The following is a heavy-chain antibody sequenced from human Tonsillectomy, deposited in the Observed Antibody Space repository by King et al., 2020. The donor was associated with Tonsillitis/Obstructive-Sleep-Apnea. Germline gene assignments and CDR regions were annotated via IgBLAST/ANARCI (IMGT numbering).Heavy chain of an antibody. V-gene: IGHV3-43*01. CDR3: AKVYCGGDCAPGDYFDY. CDR2: ISWDGGST. D-gene: IGHD2-21*02. J-gene: IGHJ4*02. CDR1: GFTFDDYT. Sequence: VQLVESGGVVVQPGGSLRLSCAASGFTFDDYTMHWVRQAPGKGLEWVSLISWDGGSTYYADSVKGRFTISRDNSKNSLYLQMNSLRTEDTALYYCAKVYCGGDCAPGDYFDYWGQGTLVTVSS.